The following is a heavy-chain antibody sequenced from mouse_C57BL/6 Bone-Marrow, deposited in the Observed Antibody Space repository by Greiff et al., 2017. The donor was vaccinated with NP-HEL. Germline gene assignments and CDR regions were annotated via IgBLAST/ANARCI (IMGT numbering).Heavy chain of an antibody. CDR3: ARGRLRRPYYFDY. CDR2: ISSGSSTI. D-gene: IGHD2-4*01. CDR1: GFTFSDSG. V-gene: IGHV5-17*01. J-gene: IGHJ2*01. Sequence: EVQGVESGGGLVKPGGSLKLSCAASGFTFSDSGMHWVRQAPEKGLEWVAYISSGSSTIYYADTVKGRFTISRDNAKNTLFLQMTSLRSEDTAMYYCARGRLRRPYYFDYWGQGTTLTVSS.